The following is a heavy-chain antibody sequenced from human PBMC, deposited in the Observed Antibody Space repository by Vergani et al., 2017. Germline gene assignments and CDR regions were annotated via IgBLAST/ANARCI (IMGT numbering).Heavy chain of an antibody. J-gene: IGHJ4*01. V-gene: IGHV3-30*18. Sequence: QLQLVESGGGVVQPGRSLRLSCAASGDNFNNFGIHWVRQAPGKGLEWVAVISFDGTTKYYADSVKGRFTISRDNSKKMLYLEINSLRNDDTALYYCTKGPQQRLNVLDNWGQGTLVTVSS. CDR3: TKGPQQRLNVLDN. CDR1: GDNFNNFG. CDR2: ISFDGTTK. D-gene: IGHD6-25*01.